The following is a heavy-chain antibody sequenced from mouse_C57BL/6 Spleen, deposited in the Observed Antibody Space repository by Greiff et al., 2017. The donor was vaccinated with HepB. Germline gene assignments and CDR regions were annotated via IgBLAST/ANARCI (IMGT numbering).Heavy chain of an antibody. CDR2: IDPEDGET. Sequence: EVQLVESGAELVKPGASVKLSCTASGFNFKDYYMPWVKQRTDQGLEWIGRIDPEDGETKYAPKFQGETTISADTSSNTAYLQLSSLTSEDTAVYYWDLRSSGGGDFDDWGTGTTVTVSS. J-gene: IGHJ1*03. CDR3: DLRSSGGGDFDD. CDR1: GFNFKDYY. V-gene: IGHV14-2*01. D-gene: IGHD3-2*02.